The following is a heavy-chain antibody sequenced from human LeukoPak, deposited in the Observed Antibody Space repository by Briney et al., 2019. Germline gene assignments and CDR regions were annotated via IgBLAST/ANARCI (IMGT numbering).Heavy chain of an antibody. J-gene: IGHJ5*02. V-gene: IGHV4-59*01. D-gene: IGHD6-6*01. CDR2: IYNSEST. CDR3: ARVKGSNWFDP. CDR1: GVSISIYY. Sequence: SVTLSLTCTVSGVSISIYYWSWIRQPPGKGLEWIGYIYNSESTYYNPSLKSRVTISLDTSKNQFSLRLNSVTAADTAVYYCARVKGSNWFDPWGQGTLVTVSS.